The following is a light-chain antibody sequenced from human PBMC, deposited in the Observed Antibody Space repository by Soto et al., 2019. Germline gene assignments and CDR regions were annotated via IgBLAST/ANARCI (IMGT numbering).Light chain of an antibody. CDR3: SSYTSSSKV. V-gene: IGLV2-14*01. CDR1: SSDVGGYNY. CDR2: EVS. Sequence: QSALTQPASVSGSPGQSITISCTGTSSDVGGYNYVSWYQQLPGKAPKLMIYEVSNRPSGVSNRFSGSKSGNTASLTISGLQAEDEADYYCSSYTSSSKVFGGGTKLTVL. J-gene: IGLJ2*01.